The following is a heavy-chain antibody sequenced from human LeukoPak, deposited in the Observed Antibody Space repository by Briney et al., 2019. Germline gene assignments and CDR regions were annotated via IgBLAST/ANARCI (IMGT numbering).Heavy chain of an antibody. CDR3: ATIYDFWSEGDHFDY. D-gene: IGHD3-3*01. CDR1: GFTFSSYG. CDR2: IRYDGSNK. J-gene: IGHJ4*02. Sequence: GGSLRLSCAASGFTFSSYGMHWVRQAPGKGLEWVAFIRYDGSNKYYADSVKGRFTISRDNSKNTLYLQMNSLRAEDTAVYYCATIYDFWSEGDHFDYWGQGTLVTVSS. V-gene: IGHV3-30*02.